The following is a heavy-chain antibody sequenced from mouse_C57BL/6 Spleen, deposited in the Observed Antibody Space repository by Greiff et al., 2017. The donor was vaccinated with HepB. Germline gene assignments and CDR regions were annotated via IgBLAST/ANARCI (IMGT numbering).Heavy chain of an antibody. CDR1: GYSITSGYY. J-gene: IGHJ2*01. V-gene: IGHV3-6*01. CDR3: ARGTGTGFDY. Sequence: EVQVVESGPGLVKPSQSLSLTCSVTGYSITSGYYWNWIRQFPGNKLEWMGYISYDGSNNYNPSLKNRISITRDTSKNQFFLKLNSVTTEDTATYYCARGTGTGFDYWGQGTTLTVSS. D-gene: IGHD4-1*01. CDR2: ISYDGSN.